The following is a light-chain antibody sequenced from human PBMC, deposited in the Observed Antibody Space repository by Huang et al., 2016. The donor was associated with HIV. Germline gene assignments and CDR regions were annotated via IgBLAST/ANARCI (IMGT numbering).Light chain of an antibody. CDR2: GTS. V-gene: IGKV3-15*01. J-gene: IGKJ2*02. CDR3: QQYDKWPPGT. CDR1: QSVKTN. Sequence: EIVMTQSPATLSVSPGERATLSCRASQSVKTNLAWYQQKPGQAPRLLIYGTSPRATGIPVRFSGSGSATEFSLTISSLQSDDFAVYYCQQYDKWPPGTFGQGTKLEIK.